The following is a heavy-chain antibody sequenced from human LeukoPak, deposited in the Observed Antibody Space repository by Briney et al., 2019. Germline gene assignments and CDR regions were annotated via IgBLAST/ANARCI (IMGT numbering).Heavy chain of an antibody. CDR1: GGTFSSYA. V-gene: IGHV1-46*01. J-gene: IGHJ4*02. D-gene: IGHD2-15*01. CDR2: INPSGGST. CDR3: ARLSSWRGLDY. Sequence: GASVKVSCKASGGTFSSYAISWVRQAPGQGLEWMGIINPSGGSTSYAQKFQGRVTMTRDTSTSTVYMELSSLRSEDTAVYYCARLSSWRGLDYWGQGTLVTVSS.